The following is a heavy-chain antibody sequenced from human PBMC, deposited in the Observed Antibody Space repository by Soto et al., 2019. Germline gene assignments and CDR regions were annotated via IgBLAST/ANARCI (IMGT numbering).Heavy chain of an antibody. CDR3: ARDSPDYGMDV. CDR1: GFTFSSYG. CDR2: IWYDGSNK. Sequence: QVQLVESGGGVVQPGRSLRLSCAASGFTFSSYGMHWVRQAPGKGLEWVAVIWYDGSNKYYADSVKGRFTISRDNSKNTLYLQMNSLRAEDRAVYYCARDSPDYGMDVWGQGTTVTVSS. V-gene: IGHV3-33*01. J-gene: IGHJ6*02.